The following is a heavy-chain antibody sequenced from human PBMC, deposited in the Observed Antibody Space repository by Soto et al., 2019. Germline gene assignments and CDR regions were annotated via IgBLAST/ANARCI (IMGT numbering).Heavy chain of an antibody. Sequence: SGPTLVNPPASVKVSCKASGYTFTGYYMHWVRQAPGQGLEWMGWINPNSGGTNYAQKFQGRVTMTRDTSISTAYMELSRLRSDDTAVYYCARDLTIFGVVIIQGVDPWGQGTLVTAPQ. D-gene: IGHD3-3*01. CDR2: INPNSGGT. J-gene: IGHJ5*02. V-gene: IGHV1-2*02. CDR3: ARDLTIFGVVIIQGVDP. CDR1: GYTFTGYY.